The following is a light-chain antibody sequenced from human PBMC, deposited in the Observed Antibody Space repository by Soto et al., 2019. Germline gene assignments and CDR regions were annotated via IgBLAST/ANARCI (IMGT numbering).Light chain of an antibody. J-gene: IGKJ5*01. CDR2: GAS. V-gene: IGKV3-15*01. CDR3: QQYNNWPPIT. CDR1: QNISRS. Sequence: EIVMTQSPVTLSVSPGERATLSCRASQNISRSLAWYQQKPGQAPRLLIYGASTRATGIPARFSGSGSGTEFTLTISSLQSEDFAVYYRQQYNNWPPITFGQGTRLEIK.